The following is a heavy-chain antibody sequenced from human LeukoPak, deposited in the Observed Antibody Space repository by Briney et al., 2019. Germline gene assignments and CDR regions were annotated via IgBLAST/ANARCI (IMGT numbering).Heavy chain of an antibody. J-gene: IGHJ4*02. CDR3: AKDMSRYDYVWGSYRSSCDY. Sequence: GGSLRLSCAASGFTFDDYAMHWVRQAPGKGLEWVSGISWNSGSIGYADSVKGRFTISRDNAKNSLYLQMNSLRAEDTALYYCAKDMSRYDYVWGSYRSSCDYWGQGTLVTVSS. D-gene: IGHD3-16*02. CDR2: ISWNSGSI. V-gene: IGHV3-9*01. CDR1: GFTFDDYA.